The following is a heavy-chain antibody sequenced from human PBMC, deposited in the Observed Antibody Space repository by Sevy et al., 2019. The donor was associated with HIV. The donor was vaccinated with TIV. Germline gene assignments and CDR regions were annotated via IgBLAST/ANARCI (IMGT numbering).Heavy chain of an antibody. D-gene: IGHD3-3*01. J-gene: IGHJ4*02. CDR1: GFTFRTYS. Sequence: GGSLRLSCAASGFTFRTYSMNWVGQAPGKGLEWLSSISDDSRYIYYSDSVKGRFTISRANAKNFLFLQMNNLRVEDTAIYYCARDFTVFGVVSGIDYWGQGNLVTVSS. CDR3: ARDFTVFGVVSGIDY. CDR2: ISDDSRYI. V-gene: IGHV3-21*04.